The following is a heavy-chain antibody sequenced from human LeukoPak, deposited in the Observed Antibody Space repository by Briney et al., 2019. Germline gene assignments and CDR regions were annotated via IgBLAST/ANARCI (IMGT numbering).Heavy chain of an antibody. CDR1: GFTVSSNY. CDR3: ARAPSGWSDYWYFEL. J-gene: IGHJ2*01. D-gene: IGHD6-19*01. CDR2: IYSGGVT. Sequence: QPGGSLRLSCAASGFTVSSNYMSWVRQAPGKGLEWVSHIYSGGVTYYADSVKCRFIISRDNSKITLFLQMNSLRAEDTAVYYCARAPSGWSDYWYFELWGRGTLVTVSS. V-gene: IGHV3-53*01.